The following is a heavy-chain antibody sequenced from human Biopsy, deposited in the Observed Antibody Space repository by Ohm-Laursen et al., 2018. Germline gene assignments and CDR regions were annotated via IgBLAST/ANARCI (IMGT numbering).Heavy chain of an antibody. V-gene: IGHV1-69*01. CDR2: ILPFYGAT. D-gene: IGHD3-10*01. Sequence: SSVKVSCKASGGTFTMFPISWVRQAPGQGLEWMGAILPFYGATNFAQKFQGQVTLTADGSTSTAYMELSSLRSEDTGVYYCASSDGRSGFDYWGQGTLVTVSS. CDR3: ASSDGRSGFDY. J-gene: IGHJ4*02. CDR1: GGTFTMFP.